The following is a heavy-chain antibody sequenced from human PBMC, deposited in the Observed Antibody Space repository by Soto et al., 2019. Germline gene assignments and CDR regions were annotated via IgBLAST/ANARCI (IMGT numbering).Heavy chain of an antibody. V-gene: IGHV4-30-4*01. D-gene: IGHD3-22*01. J-gene: IGHJ6*02. Sequence: SETLSLTCTVSGGSISSGDYYWSWIRQPPGKGLEWIGYIYYSGSTYYNPSLKSRVTISVDTSKNQFSLKLSSVTAADTAVYYCARGYDSSGYYYPYGMDVWGQGTTVTVSS. CDR1: GGSISSGDYY. CDR2: IYYSGST. CDR3: ARGYDSSGYYYPYGMDV.